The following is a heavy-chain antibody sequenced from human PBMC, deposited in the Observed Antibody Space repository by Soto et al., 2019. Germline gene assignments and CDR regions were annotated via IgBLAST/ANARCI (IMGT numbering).Heavy chain of an antibody. V-gene: IGHV1-2*02. Sequence: QLQLVQSGPETKQPGASVKVSCRASGYTFINYYIHWVRLAPGQGLGWKGYINPKSGLTSHAKKFQGRISMTRDTSRETVYLEVTRLTSDDTALYFCARRDSSGSLDYWGQGTLVSVSS. CDR1: GYTFINYY. CDR2: INPKSGLT. D-gene: IGHD4-4*01. J-gene: IGHJ4*02. CDR3: ARRDSSGSLDY.